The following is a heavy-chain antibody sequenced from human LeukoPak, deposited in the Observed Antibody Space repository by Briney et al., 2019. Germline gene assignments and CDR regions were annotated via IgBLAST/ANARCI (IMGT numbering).Heavy chain of an antibody. CDR1: GGTFSSYA. CDR2: INPSGGST. J-gene: IGHJ3*02. V-gene: IGHV1-46*01. Sequence: GASVKVSCKASGGTFSSYAISWVRQAPGQGLEWMGIINPSGGSTSYAQKFQGRVTMTRDTSTSTVYMELSSLRSEDTAVYYCARDLSLMGATDAFDIWGQGTMVTASS. D-gene: IGHD1-26*01. CDR3: ARDLSLMGATDAFDI.